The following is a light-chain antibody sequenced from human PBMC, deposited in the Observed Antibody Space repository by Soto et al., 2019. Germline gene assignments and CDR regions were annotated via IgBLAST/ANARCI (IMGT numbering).Light chain of an antibody. CDR3: HQYGSSPPT. J-gene: IGKJ4*01. CDR2: GAS. V-gene: IGKV3-20*01. CDR1: QSVSSSY. Sequence: EIVLTQSPGTLSLSPGERATLSCRASQSVSSSYLAGYQQKPGQAPRLLIYGASSRATGIPDRFSGSGSGTDFTLTISRLEPEDFAVYYCHQYGSSPPTFGGGTKVEIK.